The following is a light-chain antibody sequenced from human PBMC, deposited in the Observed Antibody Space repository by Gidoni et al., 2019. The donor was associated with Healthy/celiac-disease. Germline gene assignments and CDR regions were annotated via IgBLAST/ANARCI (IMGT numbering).Light chain of an antibody. CDR1: SSDVGGYNY. CDR2: EVS. Sequence: QSALTQSASVSGSPGQSITISCTGTSSDVGGYNYVSWYQQHPGKAPKLMIYEVSNRPSGVPDRFSGSKSGNTASLTISGLQAEDEADYYCSSYTSSSTPYVFGTGTKVTVL. V-gene: IGLV2-14*01. CDR3: SSYTSSSTPYV. J-gene: IGLJ1*01.